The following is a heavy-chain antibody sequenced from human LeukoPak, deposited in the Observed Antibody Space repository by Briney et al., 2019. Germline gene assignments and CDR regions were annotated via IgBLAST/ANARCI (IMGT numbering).Heavy chain of an antibody. Sequence: ASVKVSCKASGYTFTYYAIHWVRQAPGQRLEWMGWINAGNGNTKYSQKFQGRVIITGDTSARTAYMELSSLRSEDTAVYYCARAVHNWTALDPWGGGTLVTVSS. CDR2: INAGNGNT. CDR3: ARAVHNWTALDP. J-gene: IGHJ5*02. V-gene: IGHV1-3*01. CDR1: GYTFTYYA. D-gene: IGHD1-20*01.